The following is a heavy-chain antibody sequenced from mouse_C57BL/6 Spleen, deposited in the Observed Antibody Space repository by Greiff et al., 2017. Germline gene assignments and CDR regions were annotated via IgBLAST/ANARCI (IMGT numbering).Heavy chain of an antibody. CDR1: GYTFTSYW. J-gene: IGHJ2*01. CDR3: ARWGYGSSYPFDY. CDR2: IYPGSGST. V-gene: IGHV1-55*01. Sequence: QVHVKQPGAELVKPGASVTMSCKASGYTFTSYWITWVKQRPGQGLEWIGDIYPGSGSTNYNEKFKSKATLTVDTSSSTAYMQLSSLTSEDSAVYYCARWGYGSSYPFDYWGQGTTLTVSS. D-gene: IGHD1-1*01.